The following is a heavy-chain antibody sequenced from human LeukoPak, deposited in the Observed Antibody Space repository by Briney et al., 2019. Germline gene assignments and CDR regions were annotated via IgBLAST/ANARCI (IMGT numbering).Heavy chain of an antibody. CDR3: ARLHMAGTAFDF. CDR2: IYYSGST. Sequence: PSETLSLTCTVSGGSISGYYWSWIRQPPGKGLEWIGYIYYSGSTNYNPSLKSRVTILTDTSDNQFSLRLKSVTAADTALYYCARLHMAGTAFDFWGQGTMVTVSS. V-gene: IGHV4-59*08. J-gene: IGHJ3*01. D-gene: IGHD1-1*01. CDR1: GGSISGYY.